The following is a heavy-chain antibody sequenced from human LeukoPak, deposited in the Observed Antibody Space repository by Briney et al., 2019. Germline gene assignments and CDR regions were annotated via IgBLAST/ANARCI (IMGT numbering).Heavy chain of an antibody. D-gene: IGHD5-24*01. CDR1: GGSISSYY. J-gene: IGHJ2*01. CDR3: ARGRDGYYYWYFDL. Sequence: SETLSLTCTVSGGSISSYYWSWIRQPPGKGLEGIGYIYYSGSTNYNPSLKSRVTISVDTSKNQFSLKLSSVTAADTAVYYCARGRDGYYYWYFDLWGRGTLVTVSS. V-gene: IGHV4-59*01. CDR2: IYYSGST.